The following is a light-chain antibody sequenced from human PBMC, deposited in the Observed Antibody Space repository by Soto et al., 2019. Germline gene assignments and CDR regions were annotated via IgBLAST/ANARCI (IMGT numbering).Light chain of an antibody. CDR2: DAS. V-gene: IGKV3D-20*02. CDR3: QQRSNSIT. CDR1: QTVRNNY. Sequence: IVLTQSPATLSLPAGERATLSCSASQTVRNNYLAWYQQKPGQAPMLRIYDASSRATGIPDRLSGSGSGADFTLTISSLEPEDFAVYYCQQRSNSITFGQGTRLEIK. J-gene: IGKJ5*01.